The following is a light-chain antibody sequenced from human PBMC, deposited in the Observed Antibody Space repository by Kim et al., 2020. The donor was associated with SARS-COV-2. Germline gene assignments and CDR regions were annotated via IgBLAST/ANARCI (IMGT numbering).Light chain of an antibody. Sequence: DIVMTQSPVSLPVTPGEPASISCKSSQSLLYTNGDSFLSWYLQKPGQSPQLLIYLVSNRASGVPDRFSGSGSDSDFTLKISGVEAEDVGVYFCMQTLQTPTFGQGTKLEI. J-gene: IGKJ2*01. V-gene: IGKV2-28*01. CDR1: QSLLYTNGDSF. CDR2: LVS. CDR3: MQTLQTPT.